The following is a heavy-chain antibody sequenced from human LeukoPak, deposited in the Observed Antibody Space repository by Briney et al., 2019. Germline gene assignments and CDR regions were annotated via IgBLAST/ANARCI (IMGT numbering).Heavy chain of an antibody. CDR1: GGSISSYY. V-gene: IGHV4-4*07. Sequence: SETLSLTCTVSGGSISSYYWSWIRQPAGKGLEWIGRIYTSGSTNYNPSLKSRVTMSVDTSKNQFSLKLSSVTAADTAVYYCAXXXXXXXXXXXXGYYTGEYFQHWGQGTLVTVSS. J-gene: IGHJ1*01. CDR3: AXXXXXXXXXXXXGYYTGEYFQH. D-gene: IGHD3-3*01. CDR2: IYTSGST.